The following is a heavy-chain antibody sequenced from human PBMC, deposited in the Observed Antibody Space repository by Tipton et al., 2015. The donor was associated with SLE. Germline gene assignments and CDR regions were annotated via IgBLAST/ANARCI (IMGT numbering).Heavy chain of an antibody. V-gene: IGHV4-59*01. Sequence: TLYLTCTVAGGSISSYYWSWIRQPPGKGLEWIGYIYYSGSTNYNPSLKSRVTISVDTSKNQFSLKLSSVTAADTAVYYCAREGNVLLERGCAFDIWGQGTMVTVSS. J-gene: IGHJ3*02. CDR1: GGSISSYY. CDR2: IYYSGST. CDR3: AREGNVLLERGCAFDI. D-gene: IGHD3-10*01.